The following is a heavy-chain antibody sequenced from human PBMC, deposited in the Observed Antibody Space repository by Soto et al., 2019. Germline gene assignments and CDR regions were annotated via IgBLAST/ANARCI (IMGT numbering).Heavy chain of an antibody. CDR3: ARAEYSSSYNCFDP. D-gene: IGHD6-6*01. CDR1: GGSISSYY. J-gene: IGHJ5*02. V-gene: IGHV4-4*07. CDR2: IYTSGST. Sequence: SETLSLTCTVSGGSISSYYWSWIRQPAGKGLEWIGRIYTSGSTNYNPSLKSRVTMSVDTSKNQFSLKLSSVTAADTAVYYCARAEYSSSYNCFDPWRQRTLVTVSS.